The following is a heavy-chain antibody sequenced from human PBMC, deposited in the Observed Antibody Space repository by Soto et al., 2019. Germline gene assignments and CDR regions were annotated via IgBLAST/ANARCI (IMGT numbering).Heavy chain of an antibody. Sequence: ASVKVSCKASGYTFNNYGITWVRQAPGQGLEWMGWISVDNGNTNYAQRLQGRVTMTTDTSTGTAYMDLSSLRSEDTAVYYCASLYDDTSGNFDYWGQGTLVTVSS. CDR1: GYTFNNYG. J-gene: IGHJ4*02. CDR2: ISVDNGNT. CDR3: ASLYDDTSGNFDY. V-gene: IGHV1-18*01. D-gene: IGHD3-22*01.